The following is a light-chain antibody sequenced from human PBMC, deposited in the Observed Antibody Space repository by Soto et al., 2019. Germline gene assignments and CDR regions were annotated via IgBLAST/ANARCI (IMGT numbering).Light chain of an antibody. V-gene: IGKV3-15*01. CDR1: ERVSTN. J-gene: IGKJ1*01. Sequence: PGESATLSCRASERVSTNLAWYQQTPGQAPRLLIYGASTRATGIPARFSGSGSGTEFTLTISSLQSEDFAVYYCQQYNNWPPVTFGQGTKVDIK. CDR2: GAS. CDR3: QQYNNWPPVT.